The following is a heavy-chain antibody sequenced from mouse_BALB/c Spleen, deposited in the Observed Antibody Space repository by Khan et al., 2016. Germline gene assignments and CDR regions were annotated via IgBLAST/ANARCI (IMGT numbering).Heavy chain of an antibody. CDR1: GYTFTNYG. J-gene: IGHJ1*01. V-gene: IGHV9-3-1*01. CDR3: ARYRYYYGSCGYFDV. CDR2: INTYSGES. Sequence: QIQLVQSGPELKRPGKTVKISCKASGYTFTNYGINWVKQAPGKGLKWMGWINTYSGESTYADDFKGRFAFSLETSANTAYLQINNLKNEDTATYFWARYRYYYGSCGYFDVWGAGTTVTVSS. D-gene: IGHD1-1*01.